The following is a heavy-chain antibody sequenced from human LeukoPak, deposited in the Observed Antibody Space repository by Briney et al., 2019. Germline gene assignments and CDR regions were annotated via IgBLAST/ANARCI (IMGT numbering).Heavy chain of an antibody. CDR3: ARGGRWELPRPYSFDI. CDR1: GYTFTSYG. CDR2: ISTYNGYT. Sequence: ASVKVSCKASGYTFTSYGITWVRQAPGQGLEWMGWISTYNGYTNYAQELQGRVTMTKDTSTTTAYMELRSLRSDDTAVYYCARGGRWELPRPYSFDIWGQGTMVTVSS. J-gene: IGHJ3*02. V-gene: IGHV1-18*01. D-gene: IGHD1-26*01.